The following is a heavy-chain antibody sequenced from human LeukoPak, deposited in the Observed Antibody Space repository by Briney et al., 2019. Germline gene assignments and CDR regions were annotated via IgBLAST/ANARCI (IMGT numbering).Heavy chain of an antibody. V-gene: IGHV3-48*03. CDR2: ISSSGSTI. CDR3: AREAIYYDSSGYYYDLDY. J-gene: IGHJ4*02. D-gene: IGHD3-22*01. Sequence: TGGSLRLSCAASGFTFSSYEMNWVRQAPGKGLEWVSYISSSGSTIYYADSVKGRFTISRDNDKNSLYLQMNSLRAEATAVYYCAREAIYYDSSGYYYDLDYWGQGTLVTVSS. CDR1: GFTFSSYE.